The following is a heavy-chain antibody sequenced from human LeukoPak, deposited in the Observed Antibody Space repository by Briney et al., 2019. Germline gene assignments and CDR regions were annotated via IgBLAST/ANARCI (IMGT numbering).Heavy chain of an antibody. J-gene: IGHJ5*02. CDR3: ASRIIVVVPAARGMGFDP. CDR2: IYYSGST. CDR1: GGSISSSSYY. Sequence: SETLSLTCTVSGGSISSSSYYWGWIRQPPGKGLEWIGSIYYSGSTYYNPSLKSRVTISVDTSKNQFSLKLSSVTAADTAVYYCASRIIVVVPAARGMGFDPWGQGTLVTVSS. V-gene: IGHV4-39*07. D-gene: IGHD2-2*01.